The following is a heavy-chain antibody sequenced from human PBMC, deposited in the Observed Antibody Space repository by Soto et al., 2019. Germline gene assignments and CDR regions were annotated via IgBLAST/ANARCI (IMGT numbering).Heavy chain of an antibody. J-gene: IGHJ6*02. CDR1: GESVGRGTNY. Sequence: QVQLQESGPGLMKPSGTLSLICSVSGESVGRGTNYWSWVRQAPGRGLEWIGYIFDAATAIYNPPFESPVSISLDAAKNQVSLKLTSVTAADTAIYYCARDRRGRADGFIYYYGMEVWCQGTSVTVSS. CDR3: ARDRRGRADGFIYYYGMEV. CDR2: IFDAATA. D-gene: IGHD6-13*01. V-gene: IGHV4-61*01.